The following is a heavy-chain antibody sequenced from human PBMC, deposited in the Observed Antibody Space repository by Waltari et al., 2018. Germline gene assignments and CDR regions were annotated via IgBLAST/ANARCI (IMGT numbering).Heavy chain of an antibody. CDR3: ARSDGKQLPNY. CDR1: GYTFTSYA. Sequence: VHLVESGAEVKKPGASVKVSCKASGYTFTSYAMHWVRQAPGKRIGWMGWINAGNGNTKYSQKFQGRVTITRDTSASTAYMELSSLRSEDTAVYYCARSDGKQLPNYWGQGTLVTVSS. CDR2: INAGNGNT. D-gene: IGHD6-6*01. V-gene: IGHV1-3*01. J-gene: IGHJ4*02.